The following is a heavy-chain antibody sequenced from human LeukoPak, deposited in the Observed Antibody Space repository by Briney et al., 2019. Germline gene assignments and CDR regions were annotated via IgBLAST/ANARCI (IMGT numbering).Heavy chain of an antibody. CDR3: ARRFWRYLMANDAFDI. CDR1: GGSFSGYY. J-gene: IGHJ3*02. CDR2: INHSGST. Sequence: MASETLSLTCAVYGGSFSGYYWSWIRQPPGRGLEWIGEINHSGSTNYNPSLKSRVTISVDTSKNQFSLKLSSVTAADTAVYYCARRFWRYLMANDAFDIWGQGTMVTVSS. V-gene: IGHV4-34*01. D-gene: IGHD1-1*01.